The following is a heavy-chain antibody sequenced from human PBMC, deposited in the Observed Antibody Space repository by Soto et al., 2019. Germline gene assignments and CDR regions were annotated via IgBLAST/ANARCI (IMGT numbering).Heavy chain of an antibody. V-gene: IGHV3-33*01. CDR2: IWYDGSNK. CDR3: ARVGDSSSWALDD. D-gene: IGHD6-13*01. CDR1: GFTFSSYG. Sequence: QVQLVESGGGVVQPGRSLRLSCAASGFTFSSYGMHWVRQAPGKGLEWVAVIWYDGSNKYYADSVKGRFTISRDNSKNTLYLQMNSLRAEDTAVYYCARVGDSSSWALDDWGQGTLVTVSS. J-gene: IGHJ4*02.